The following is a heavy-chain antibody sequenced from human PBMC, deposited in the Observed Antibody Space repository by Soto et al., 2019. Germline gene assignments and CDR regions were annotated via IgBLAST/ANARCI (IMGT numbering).Heavy chain of an antibody. CDR1: GYSVTSSDYY. V-gene: IGHV4-39*01. D-gene: IGHD2-15*01. J-gene: IGHJ6*02. Sequence: SETLSLTCSVSGYSVTSSDYYWAWIRHPPGKGLEWIGSMFYSGLTYYNPSLKSRVTLSVDTSKNQFSVRLNSVTAADTAVYYCATLSVSLSGPYGIHVWGQGTTMTVYS. CDR3: ATLSVSLSGPYGIHV. CDR2: MFYSGLT.